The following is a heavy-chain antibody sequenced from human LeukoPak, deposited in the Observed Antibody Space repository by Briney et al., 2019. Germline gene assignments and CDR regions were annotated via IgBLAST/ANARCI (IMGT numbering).Heavy chain of an antibody. J-gene: IGHJ3*02. Sequence: PSETLSLTCTVSGGSISSYYWSWIRQPPGKGLEWIGYIYYSGSTNYNPSLKSRVTISVDTSKNQFSLKLSSVTAADTAVYYCARVYYDILTGYDAFDIWGQGTMVTVSS. CDR1: GGSISSYY. CDR2: IYYSGST. CDR3: ARVYYDILTGYDAFDI. V-gene: IGHV4-59*01. D-gene: IGHD3-9*01.